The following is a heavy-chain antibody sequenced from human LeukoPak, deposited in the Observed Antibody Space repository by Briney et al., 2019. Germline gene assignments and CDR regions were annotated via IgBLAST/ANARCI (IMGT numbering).Heavy chain of an antibody. D-gene: IGHD1-26*01. CDR3: ARSSAYYNEADI. Sequence: ASVKVSCKTSGYSFTSYYIHWVRQAPGQGLEWMGIINPSGGSTTYAQKFQGRLTMASDTSTSTVYMELSSLRSEDTAMYYCARSSAYYNEADIWGQGTMVTVSS. J-gene: IGHJ3*02. CDR2: INPSGGST. CDR1: GYSFTSYY. V-gene: IGHV1-46*01.